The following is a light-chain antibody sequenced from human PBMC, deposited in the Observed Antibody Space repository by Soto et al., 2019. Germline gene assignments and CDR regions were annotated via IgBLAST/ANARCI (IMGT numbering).Light chain of an antibody. Sequence: DIQMTQSPSSLSASVGDRVTITCQASQDISNYLNWYQQKPGKAPKLLIYDASNLETGVLSRFSGSGSGTDFTFTISSLQPEDIATYYCPQYDNLGVTFCLGPKVDIK. CDR2: DAS. J-gene: IGKJ3*01. CDR3: PQYDNLGVT. V-gene: IGKV1-33*01. CDR1: QDISNY.